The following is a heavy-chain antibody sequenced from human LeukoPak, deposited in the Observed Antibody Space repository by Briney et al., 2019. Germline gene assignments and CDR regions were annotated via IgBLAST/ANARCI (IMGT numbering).Heavy chain of an antibody. J-gene: IGHJ4*02. D-gene: IGHD4-17*01. Sequence: GGSLRLSCAASGFTFSSYSMNWVRQAPGRGLGWVSSISSSSSYIYYADSVKGRFTISRDNAKNSLYLQMNSLRAEDTAVYYCARDEAGYGDYFDYWGQGTLVTVSS. CDR1: GFTFSSYS. V-gene: IGHV3-21*01. CDR3: ARDEAGYGDYFDY. CDR2: ISSSSSYI.